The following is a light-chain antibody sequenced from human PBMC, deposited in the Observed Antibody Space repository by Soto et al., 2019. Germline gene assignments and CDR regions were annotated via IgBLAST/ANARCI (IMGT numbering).Light chain of an antibody. CDR1: ESIRNN. J-gene: IGKJ1*01. CDR2: AAS. CDR3: QQTYSTPRGA. Sequence: DLQMTQSPSSLSASVGDRVTITCRASESIRNNLNWYQQKPGKAPKLLIYAASNLQSGVPSRFSGGGSGTEFTLTIGSLQPEDFTAYYCQQTYSTPRGAFGQGTKVEFK. V-gene: IGKV1-39*01.